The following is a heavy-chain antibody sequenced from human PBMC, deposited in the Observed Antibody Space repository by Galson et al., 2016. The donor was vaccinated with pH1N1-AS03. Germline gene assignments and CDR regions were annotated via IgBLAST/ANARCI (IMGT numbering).Heavy chain of an antibody. J-gene: IGHJ3*01. CDR1: GYNFTNY. V-gene: IGHV5-51*01. Sequence: QSGAEVKKPGESLKISCQGSGYNFTNYGIIWPSDSDTRYSPSFQGQVTMSADKSINTGYLEFTSLKAADTATYYCARHGYSGHDDAFDVWGQGTVVTVTS. CDR3: ARHGYSGHDDAFDV. CDR2: IWPSDSDT. D-gene: IGHD5-12*01.